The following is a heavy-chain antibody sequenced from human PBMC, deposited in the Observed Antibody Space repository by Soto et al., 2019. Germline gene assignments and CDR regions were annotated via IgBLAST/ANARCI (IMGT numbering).Heavy chain of an antibody. D-gene: IGHD3-10*01. CDR2: INPSGGST. V-gene: IGHV1-46*01. CDR1: GYTSTTYY. CDR3: ARDRDPLLWFGELLPSLGGMDV. J-gene: IGHJ6*02. Sequence: ASVKVSCKASGYTSTTYYMYWVRQAPGQGLGWMGIINPSGGSTSYAQKFQGRVTMTRDTSTSTVYMELSSLRSEDTAVYYCARDRDPLLWFGELLPSLGGMDVWGQGTTVTVSS.